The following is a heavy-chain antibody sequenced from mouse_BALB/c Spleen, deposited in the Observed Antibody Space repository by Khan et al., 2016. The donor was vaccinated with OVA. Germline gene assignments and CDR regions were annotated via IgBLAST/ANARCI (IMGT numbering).Heavy chain of an antibody. CDR3: ARLDYYYNSERFAY. D-gene: IGHD1-1*01. Sequence: EVELVQSGGDLVKPGGSLKLSCAASGFTFSTYGMSWVRQTPDKRLEWVAIISSGGHYTYYPDRVKGRFTISRDNDKNSLYLQMTSLKSEDTDIYYCARLDYYYNSERFAYWGQGTLVTVSA. V-gene: IGHV5-6*01. CDR1: GFTFSTYG. CDR2: ISSGGHYT. J-gene: IGHJ3*01.